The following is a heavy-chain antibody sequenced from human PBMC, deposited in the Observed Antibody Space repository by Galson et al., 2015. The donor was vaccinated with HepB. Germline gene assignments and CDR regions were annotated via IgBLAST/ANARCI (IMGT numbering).Heavy chain of an antibody. V-gene: IGHV3-11*06. J-gene: IGHJ3*02. Sequence: SLRLSCAASGFTFSDYYMSWIRQAPGKGLEWVSYISSSSSYTNYADSVKGRFTISRDNAKNSLYLQMNSLRAEDTAVYYCARVREKYVSGDAFDIWGQGTMVTVSS. CDR2: ISSSSSYT. CDR1: GFTFSDYY. CDR3: ARVREKYVSGDAFDI. D-gene: IGHD2-8*01.